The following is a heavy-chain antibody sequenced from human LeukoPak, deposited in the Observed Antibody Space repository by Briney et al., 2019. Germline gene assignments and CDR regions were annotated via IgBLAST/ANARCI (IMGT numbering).Heavy chain of an antibody. Sequence: PSETLSLTCAVYGGSFSGYYWSWIRQPPGKGLEWIGEINHSGSTNYNPSLKSRVTISVDTSKSQFSLKLSSVTAADTAVYYCARGVIAVAYLYYYYYGMDVWGQGTTVTVSS. CDR2: INHSGST. J-gene: IGHJ6*02. V-gene: IGHV4-34*01. CDR1: GGSFSGYY. CDR3: ARGVIAVAYLYYYYYGMDV. D-gene: IGHD6-19*01.